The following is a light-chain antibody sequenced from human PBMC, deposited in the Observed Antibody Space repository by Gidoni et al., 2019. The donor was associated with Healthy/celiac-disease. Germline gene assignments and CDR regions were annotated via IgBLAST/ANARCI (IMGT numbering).Light chain of an antibody. CDR3: QQRSNWPPGAT. CDR1: QSVSSY. Sequence: EIVLTQSPATLSLSPGERATLSCRASQSVSSYLAWYQQTPGQAPRLLIYDASNRATGIPARFSGSGSGTDFTLTISSLEPEDFAVYYCQQRSNWPPGATFGQGTRLEIK. CDR2: DAS. J-gene: IGKJ5*01. V-gene: IGKV3-11*01.